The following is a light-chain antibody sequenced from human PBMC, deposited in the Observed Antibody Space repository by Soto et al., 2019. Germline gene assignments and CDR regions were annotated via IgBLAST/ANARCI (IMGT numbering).Light chain of an antibody. CDR2: STN. V-gene: IGLV8-61*01. J-gene: IGLJ3*02. Sequence: QTVVTQEPSFSVSPGGTVTLTCGLSSASVSTSYYPSWYQQTPGQAPRTLIYSTNTRSSGVPDRFSGSILGNKAALTITGAQADDKSVYYCVLYMGSGTWVFGGGTKVTVL. CDR1: SASVSTSYY. CDR3: VLYMGSGTWV.